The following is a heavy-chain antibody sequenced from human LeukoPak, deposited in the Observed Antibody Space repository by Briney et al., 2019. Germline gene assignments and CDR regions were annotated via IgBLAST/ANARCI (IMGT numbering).Heavy chain of an antibody. V-gene: IGHV1-2*06. D-gene: IGHD3-22*01. J-gene: IGHJ4*02. CDR1: GYTFTSYG. CDR3: ARDRDYYDSSGYDY. CDR2: INPNSGGT. Sequence: ASVKVSCKASGYTFTSYGISWVRQAPGQGLEWMGRINPNSGGTNYAQKFQGRVTMTRDTSISTAYMELSRLRSDDTAVYYCARDRDYYDSSGYDYWGQGTLVTVSS.